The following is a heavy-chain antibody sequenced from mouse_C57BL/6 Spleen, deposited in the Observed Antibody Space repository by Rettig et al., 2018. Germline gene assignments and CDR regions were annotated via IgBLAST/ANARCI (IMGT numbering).Heavy chain of an antibody. D-gene: IGHD2-3*01. V-gene: IGHV10-1*01. J-gene: IGHJ3*01. Sequence: GFSFNTYAMNWVRQAPGKGLEWVARIRSKSNNYATYYADSVKDRFTISRDDSESMLYLQMNNLKTEDTAMYYCVSRWLLAYWGQGTLVTVSA. CDR1: GFSFNTYA. CDR2: IRSKSNNYAT. CDR3: VSRWLLAY.